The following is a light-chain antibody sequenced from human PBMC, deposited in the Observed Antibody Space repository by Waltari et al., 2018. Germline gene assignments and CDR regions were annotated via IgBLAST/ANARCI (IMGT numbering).Light chain of an antibody. CDR1: SSDVGSYNF. CDR3: SSFTSGSAPWV. CDR2: DVT. V-gene: IGLV2-14*03. J-gene: IGLJ3*02. Sequence: QSALTQPASVSGTPGQSITIPCTGTSSDVGSYNFLSWYQQRPGMAPRLIIYDVTNRPSGVSHRFSVSKSGNTASLTISGLQADDEGDYYCSSFTSGSAPWVFGGGTRLTVL.